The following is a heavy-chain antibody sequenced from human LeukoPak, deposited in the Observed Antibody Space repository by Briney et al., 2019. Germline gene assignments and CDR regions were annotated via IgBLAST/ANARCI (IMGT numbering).Heavy chain of an antibody. V-gene: IGHV3-15*01. CDR3: TTVRRWEPDY. Sequence: GGSLRLSCAASGFTLSNAWMTWVRQAPGKGLEWVGRLKSKSDGGTADYAAPVKGRFTISRDDSGNTLYLQMNSLETEDTAVYYCTTVRRWEPDYWGQGTLVTVSS. CDR2: LKSKSDGGTA. J-gene: IGHJ4*02. CDR1: GFTLSNAW. D-gene: IGHD1-26*01.